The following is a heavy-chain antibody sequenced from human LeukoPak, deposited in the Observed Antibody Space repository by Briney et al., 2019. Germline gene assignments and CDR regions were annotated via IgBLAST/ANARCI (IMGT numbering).Heavy chain of an antibody. CDR1: GGSISSSNW. CDR3: ARADYGDYGRYSY. V-gene: IGHV4-4*02. CDR2: IYHSGST. Sequence: SETLSLTCAVSGGSISSSNWWSWVRQPPGKGLEWIGEIYHSGSTNYNPSLKSRVTISVDKSKNQFSLKLSSVTAADTAVYYCARADYGDYGRYSYWGQGTLVTVSS. J-gene: IGHJ4*02. D-gene: IGHD4-17*01.